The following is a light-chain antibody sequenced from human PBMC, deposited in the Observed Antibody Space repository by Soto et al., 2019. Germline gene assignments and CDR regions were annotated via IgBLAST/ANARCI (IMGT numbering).Light chain of an antibody. CDR3: AAWDDSLNGHVV. Sequence: QSVLTQPPSASGTPGQRVTISCSGGSSNIGSNTVDWYHQLPGTAPKLLIYSSNQRPSGVPDRFSGSKSGTSASLAISGLQSDDEGDYYCAAWDDSLNGHVVFGGGTKVTVL. CDR1: SSNIGSNT. J-gene: IGLJ2*01. V-gene: IGLV1-44*01. CDR2: SSN.